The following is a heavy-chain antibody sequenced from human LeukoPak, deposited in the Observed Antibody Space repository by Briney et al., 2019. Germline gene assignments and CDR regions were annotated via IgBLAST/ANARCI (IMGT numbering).Heavy chain of an antibody. V-gene: IGHV1-69*02. Sequence: SVKVSCKASGGTFSSYTISWVRQAPGQGLEWMGRIIPILGIANYAQKFQGRVTIAADKSTSTAYMELSSLRSEDTAVYYCAGSGGSGSYVDYWGQGTLVTVSS. D-gene: IGHD3-10*01. CDR2: IIPILGIA. CDR1: GGTFSSYT. J-gene: IGHJ4*02. CDR3: AGSGGSGSYVDY.